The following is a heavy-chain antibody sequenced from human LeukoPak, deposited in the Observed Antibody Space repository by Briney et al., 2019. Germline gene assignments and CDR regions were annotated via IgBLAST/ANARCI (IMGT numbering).Heavy chain of an antibody. CDR3: AREGDGYSGYEAPDY. D-gene: IGHD5-12*01. J-gene: IGHJ4*02. CDR2: INPNSGVT. V-gene: IGHV1-2*02. Sequence: ASGKVSCKASGYTFTGYYMHWVRQAPGQGLEWMGWINPNSGVTNYAQKFQGRVTMTRDTSISTVYMELSRLRSDDTAVYYCAREGDGYSGYEAPDYWGQGTLVTVSS. CDR1: GYTFTGYY.